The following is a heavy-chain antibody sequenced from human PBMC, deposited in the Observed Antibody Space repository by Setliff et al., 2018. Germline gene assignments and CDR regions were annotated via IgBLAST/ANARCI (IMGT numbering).Heavy chain of an antibody. J-gene: IGHJ4*02. D-gene: IGHD2-15*01. CDR2: IWYDGSNK. V-gene: IGHV3-33*06. CDR3: AKISCSGGSCYPDY. Sequence: PGGSLRLSCAASGFTFSSYGMHWVRQAPGKGLEWVAVIWYDGSNKYYADSVKGRFTISRDNSKNTLYLQMNSLRAEDTAVYYCAKISCSGGSCYPDYWGQGTLVTVSS. CDR1: GFTFSSYG.